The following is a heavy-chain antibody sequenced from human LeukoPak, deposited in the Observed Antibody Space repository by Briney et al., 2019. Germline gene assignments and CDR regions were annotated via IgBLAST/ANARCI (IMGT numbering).Heavy chain of an antibody. Sequence: SGTLSLTCAVSGGSISSSNWWSWVRQPPGKGLEWIGEIYHSGSTNYNPSLKSRVTISVDKSKNQFSLKLSSVTAADSAVYYCASLRIAAPGSDFDYWGQGTLVTVSS. J-gene: IGHJ4*02. D-gene: IGHD6-13*01. V-gene: IGHV4-4*02. CDR1: GGSISSSNW. CDR3: ASLRIAAPGSDFDY. CDR2: IYHSGST.